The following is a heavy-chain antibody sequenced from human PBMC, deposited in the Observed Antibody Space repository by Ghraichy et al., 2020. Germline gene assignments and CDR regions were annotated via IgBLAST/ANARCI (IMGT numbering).Heavy chain of an antibody. Sequence: SGPTLVKPTQTLTLTCTFSGFSLSTSGVGVGWIRQPPGEALEWLALIYWDNDKFYSPSLKSRLTITKDTSKNQVVLTMTNMDPVYTATYYCAHRRPLGGSWNWGSFDYWGQGTLVTVSS. D-gene: IGHD7-27*01. CDR2: IYWDNDK. V-gene: IGHV2-5*02. CDR1: GFSLSTSGVG. CDR3: AHRRPLGGSWNWGSFDY. J-gene: IGHJ4*02.